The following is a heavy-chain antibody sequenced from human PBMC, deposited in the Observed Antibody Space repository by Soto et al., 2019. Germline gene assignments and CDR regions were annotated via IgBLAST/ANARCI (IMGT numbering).Heavy chain of an antibody. CDR1: GGSLSRPY. CDR2: IYYSGST. J-gene: IGHJ4*02. V-gene: IGHV4-59*11. D-gene: IGHD2-8*01. Sequence: PPETVSLTCSVYGGSLSRPYWNSIRQPPGKGLEWIGYIYYSGSTNYNPSLKSRVTISVDTSKNQFSLKLSSVTAADTAVYYCARDRGDCTNGVCSAYFDYWGQGTLVTVSS. CDR3: ARDRGDCTNGVCSAYFDY.